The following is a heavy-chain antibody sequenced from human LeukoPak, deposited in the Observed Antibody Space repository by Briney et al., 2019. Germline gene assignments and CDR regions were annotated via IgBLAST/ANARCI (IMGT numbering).Heavy chain of an antibody. V-gene: IGHV4-30-2*01. D-gene: IGHD7-27*01. CDR1: GGSISSGGYY. J-gene: IGHJ4*02. CDR2: IYHSGST. Sequence: SQTLSLTCTVSGGSISSGGYYWSWIRQPPGKGLEWIGYIYHSGSTYYNPSLKSRVTISVDRSKNQFSLKLSSVTAADTVVYYCARYHWGLGDYWGQGTLVTVSS. CDR3: ARYHWGLGDY.